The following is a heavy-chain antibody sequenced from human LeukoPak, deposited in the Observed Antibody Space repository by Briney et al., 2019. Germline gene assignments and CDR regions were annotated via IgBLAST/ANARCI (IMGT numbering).Heavy chain of an antibody. CDR1: GITLSNYG. J-gene: IGHJ4*02. D-gene: IGHD3-22*01. CDR3: AKRGVVIRVILVGFHKEAYYFDS. V-gene: IGHV3-23*01. CDR2: ISGSGGST. Sequence: GGSLRLSCAVSGITLSNYGMSWVRQAPGKGLGWVAGISGSGGSTNYADSVKGRFTISRDNPKNTLYLQMNSLRAEDTAVYFCAKRGVVIRVILVGFHKEAYYFDSWGQGALVTVSS.